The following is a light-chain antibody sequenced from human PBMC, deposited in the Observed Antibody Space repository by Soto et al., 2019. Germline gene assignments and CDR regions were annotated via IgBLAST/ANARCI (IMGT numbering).Light chain of an antibody. CDR2: AAY. Sequence: DIQMTQSPSSLSASVGDRVTISCRASQYISTFLNWYQQKPGKAPKLLIYAAYTLQTGVPSRFSGSGYGTDFTLPISSLQPGDFATYYCQQSYSTPPDTFGQGTSLEIK. CDR3: QQSYSTPPDT. CDR1: QYISTF. J-gene: IGKJ2*01. V-gene: IGKV1-39*01.